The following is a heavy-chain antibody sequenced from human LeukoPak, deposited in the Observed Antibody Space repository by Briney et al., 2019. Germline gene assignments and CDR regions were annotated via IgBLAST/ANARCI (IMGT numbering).Heavy chain of an antibody. V-gene: IGHV1-2*02. J-gene: IGHJ4*02. Sequence: GASVKVSCKTSGYTFTDFFLHWLRQAPGQGLQWMGWINPDSGGTMYPQAFQGRVTMTRDTSMNTAYMELNRLTSDDTAVYFCARVLDRAGGYSYAYNNWGQGTLVTVSS. CDR1: GYTFTDFF. D-gene: IGHD5-18*01. CDR3: ARVLDRAGGYSYAYNN. CDR2: INPDSGGT.